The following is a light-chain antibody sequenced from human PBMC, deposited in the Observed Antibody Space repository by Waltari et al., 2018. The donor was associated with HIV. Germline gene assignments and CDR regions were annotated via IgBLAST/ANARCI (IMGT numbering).Light chain of an antibody. V-gene: IGKV3-20*01. CDR1: QSVSSSY. CDR2: GVS. J-gene: IGKJ4*01. CDR3: QHYGGSPPRLT. Sequence: EIVLTQSPGTLSLSPGERATLSCRASQSVSSSYLAWYQQKPGLAPRLLIHGVSRRATGIPDRFSGSGSGTDFTLAISRLEPEDFAVYYCQHYGGSPPRLTFGGGTKVEIK.